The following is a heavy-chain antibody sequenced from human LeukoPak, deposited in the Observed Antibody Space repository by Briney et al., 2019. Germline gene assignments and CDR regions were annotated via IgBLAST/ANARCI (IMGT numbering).Heavy chain of an antibody. CDR3: ATQRGEEMVFPPLFDY. Sequence: SVKVSCKASGGTFSSYAISWVRQAPGQGLEWMGGIIPIFGTANYAQKFQGRVTITADESTSTAYMELSSLRSEDTAVYYCATQRGEEMVFPPLFDYWGQGTLVTVSS. D-gene: IGHD3-16*01. V-gene: IGHV1-69*13. CDR2: IIPIFGTA. J-gene: IGHJ4*02. CDR1: GGTFSSYA.